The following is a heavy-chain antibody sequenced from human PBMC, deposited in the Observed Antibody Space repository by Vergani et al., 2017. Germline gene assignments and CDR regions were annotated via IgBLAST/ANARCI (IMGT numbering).Heavy chain of an antibody. CDR3: ARASLDAFDI. D-gene: IGHD2-2*01. CDR2: ISSSSSYI. V-gene: IGHV3-21*01. J-gene: IGHJ3*02. Sequence: EVQLVESGGGLVKPGGSLRLSCAASGFTFSSYSMNWVRQAPGKGLEWVSSISSSSSYIYYADSVKGRFTISRDNAKNSLYLQMNSLRAEDTAVNYCARASLDAFDIWGQGTMVTVSS. CDR1: GFTFSSYS.